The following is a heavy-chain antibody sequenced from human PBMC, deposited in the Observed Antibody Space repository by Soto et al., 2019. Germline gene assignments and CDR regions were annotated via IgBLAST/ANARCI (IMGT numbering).Heavy chain of an antibody. CDR1: NFSISSGYY. J-gene: IGHJ4*02. CDR2: IYRSGTT. D-gene: IGHD1-26*01. Sequence: SETLSLTCVVSNFSISSGYYWGWIRQSPGKGLEWIASIYRSGTTSYNPSLKSRVTISVDPSKNQYSLMLTAVTAADTAVYYCARTHSGSYYSVFNYWGRGSLVTVSS. V-gene: IGHV4-38-2*01. CDR3: ARTHSGSYYSVFNY.